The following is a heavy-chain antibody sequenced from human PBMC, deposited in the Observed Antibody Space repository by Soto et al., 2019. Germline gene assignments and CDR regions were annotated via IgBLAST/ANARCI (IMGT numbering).Heavy chain of an antibody. CDR2: ISGSGGST. Sequence: PGGSLRLSCAASGFTFSSYAMSWVRQAPGKGLEWVSAISGSGGSTYYADSVKGRFTISRDNSKNTLYLQMNSLRAEDTAVYYCAALGWSGYYSYYYYGMDVWGQGTTVTVSS. V-gene: IGHV3-23*01. J-gene: IGHJ6*02. CDR3: AALGWSGYYSYYYYGMDV. D-gene: IGHD3-3*01. CDR1: GFTFSSYA.